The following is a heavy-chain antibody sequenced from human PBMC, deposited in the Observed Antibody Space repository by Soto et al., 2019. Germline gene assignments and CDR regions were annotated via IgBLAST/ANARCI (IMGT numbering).Heavy chain of an antibody. D-gene: IGHD5-18*01. CDR3: ARGDSYEDY. Sequence: LSLTCTVSGGSISSYYWSWIRQPPGKGLEWIGYIYYSGSTNYNPSLKSRVTISVDTSRNQFSLKLSSVTAADTAVYYCARGDSYEDYWGQGTLVTVSS. J-gene: IGHJ4*02. V-gene: IGHV4-59*01. CDR2: IYYSGST. CDR1: GGSISSYY.